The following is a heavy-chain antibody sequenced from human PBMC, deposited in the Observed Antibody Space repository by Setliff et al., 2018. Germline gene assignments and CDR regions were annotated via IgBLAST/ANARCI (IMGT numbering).Heavy chain of an antibody. CDR1: GFTFSSYG. Sequence: GGSLRLSCAASGFTFSSYGMHWVRQAPGKGLEWVAVIWYDGSNKYYADSVKGRFTISRDNSKNTRYLQMNSLRAEDTAVYYCAKSRCGGSCYSDDYWGQGTLVTVS. CDR3: AKSRCGGSCYSDDY. V-gene: IGHV3-33*06. D-gene: IGHD2-15*01. J-gene: IGHJ4*02. CDR2: IWYDGSNK.